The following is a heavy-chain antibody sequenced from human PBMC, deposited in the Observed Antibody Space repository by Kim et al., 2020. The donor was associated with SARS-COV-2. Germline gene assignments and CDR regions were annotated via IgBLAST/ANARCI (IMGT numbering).Heavy chain of an antibody. D-gene: IGHD3-10*01. J-gene: IGHJ4*02. CDR3: AKGPTVLLWFGELLRPGYFDY. Sequence: GGSLRLSCAASGFTFSSYAMSWVRQAPGKGLEWVSAISGSGGSTYYADSVKGRFTISRDNSKNTLYLQMNSLRAEDTAVYYCAKGPTVLLWFGELLRPGYFDYWGQGTLVTVSS. V-gene: IGHV3-23*01. CDR2: ISGSGGST. CDR1: GFTFSSYA.